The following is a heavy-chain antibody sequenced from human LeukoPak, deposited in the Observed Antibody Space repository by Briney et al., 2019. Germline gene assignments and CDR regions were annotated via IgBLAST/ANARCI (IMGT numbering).Heavy chain of an antibody. CDR1: GFTFSSYS. CDR3: ARDHIGQSASNDWFDP. D-gene: IGHD5-12*01. Sequence: GGSLRLSCAASGFTFSSYSMNWVRQAPGKGLEWVSSISSSSSYIYYADTVKGRFTISRDNAKNSLYLQMNSLRAEDTAVYYCARDHIGQSASNDWFDPWGQGTLVTVSS. V-gene: IGHV3-21*01. J-gene: IGHJ5*02. CDR2: ISSSSSYI.